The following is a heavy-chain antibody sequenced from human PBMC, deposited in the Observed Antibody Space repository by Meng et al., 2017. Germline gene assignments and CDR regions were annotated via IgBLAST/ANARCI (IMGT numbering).Heavy chain of an antibody. CDR3: ARDEDISAAGKLFGDY. CDR2: IDPNSGVT. CDR1: GYTFPSYA. V-gene: IGHV1-2*06. D-gene: IGHD6-13*01. Sequence: QLLQLGAELKKPGAPVKVSCKASGYTFPSYAMHWVRQAPGQRLEWMGRIDPNSGVTEYAHKFHGRVTVTGDTSISTAYMELRRLTSDDTAVYYCARDEDISAAGKLFGDYWGQGTLVTVSS. J-gene: IGHJ4*02.